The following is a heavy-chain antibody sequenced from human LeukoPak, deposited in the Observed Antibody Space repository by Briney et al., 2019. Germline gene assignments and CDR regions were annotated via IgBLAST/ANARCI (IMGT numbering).Heavy chain of an antibody. J-gene: IGHJ6*02. Sequence: SETLSLTCTVSGGSISSSSYYWGWIRQPPGKGLEWIGYIYYSGSTNYNPSLKSRVTISVDTSKNQFSLKLSSVTAADTAVYYCARASSSGWYYYYYGMDVWGQGTTVTVSS. CDR1: GGSISSSSYY. CDR3: ARASSSGWYYYYYGMDV. V-gene: IGHV4-61*05. CDR2: IYYSGST. D-gene: IGHD6-19*01.